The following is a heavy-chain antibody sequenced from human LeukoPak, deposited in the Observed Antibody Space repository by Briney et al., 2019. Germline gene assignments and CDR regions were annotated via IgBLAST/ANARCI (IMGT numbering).Heavy chain of an antibody. CDR1: GGSISSSSYY. V-gene: IGHV4-39*01. D-gene: IGHD3-16*01. CDR3: ARHVVATFGFDP. CDR2: IYYSGST. J-gene: IGHJ5*02. Sequence: KPSETLSLTCTVSGGSISSSSYYWGWIRQPPGKGLEWIGSIYYSGSTYYNPSLKSRVTISVDTSKNQFSPKLSSVTAADTAVYYCARHVVATFGFDPWGQGTLVTVSS.